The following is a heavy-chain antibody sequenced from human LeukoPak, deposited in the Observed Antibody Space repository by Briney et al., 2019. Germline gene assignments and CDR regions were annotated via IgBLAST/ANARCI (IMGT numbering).Heavy chain of an antibody. D-gene: IGHD6-13*01. J-gene: IGHJ6*03. Sequence: ASVKVSCKASGYTFTSYYMHWVRQAPGQGLEWMGIINPSGGSTSYAQKFQGRVTMTRDMSTSTVYMELSSLRSEDTAVYYCARDQKLSSSWYFGHARYYYMDVWGKGTTVTVSS. V-gene: IGHV1-46*01. CDR3: ARDQKLSSSWYFGHARYYYMDV. CDR1: GYTFTSYY. CDR2: INPSGGST.